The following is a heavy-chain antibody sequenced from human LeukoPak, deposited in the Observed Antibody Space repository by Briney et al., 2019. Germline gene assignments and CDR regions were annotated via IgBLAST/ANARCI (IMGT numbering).Heavy chain of an antibody. Sequence: SQTLSLTCAISGDSVSGNSAAWNWIRQSPSRGLEWLGRTYYRSEWYNDYAIFVKSRITINPDTSKNQFSLQLNSVTPEDTAVYYCARVGGYGGYGFDYWGQGTLVTVSS. CDR1: GDSVSGNSAA. CDR3: ARVGGYGGYGFDY. CDR2: TYYRSEWYN. J-gene: IGHJ4*02. V-gene: IGHV6-1*01. D-gene: IGHD4-17*01.